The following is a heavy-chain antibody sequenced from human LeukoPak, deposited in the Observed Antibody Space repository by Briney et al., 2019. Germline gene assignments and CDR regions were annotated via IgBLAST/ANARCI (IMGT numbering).Heavy chain of an antibody. Sequence: GGSLRLSCAASGFSFSNYDMHWVRQVAGKGLEWVSSIGTIGDTFYPGALKDRFTISRENAKNSLYLQMHSLRAGDTAVYYCARATVIGDVPDPGYMDVWGKGTTVPVSS. D-gene: IGHD2-21*01. CDR2: IGTIGDT. CDR3: ARATVIGDVPDPGYMDV. CDR1: GFSFSNYD. V-gene: IGHV3-13*01. J-gene: IGHJ6*03.